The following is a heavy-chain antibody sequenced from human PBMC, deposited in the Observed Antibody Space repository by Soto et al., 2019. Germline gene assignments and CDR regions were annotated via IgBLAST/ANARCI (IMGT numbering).Heavy chain of an antibody. CDR1: GFTFSDYA. V-gene: IGHV3-23*01. Sequence: EVQLLESWGGLVQPGGSLRLSCAASGFTFSDYAMSWVRQAPGKGLDWVSAISSSGDHTFYADSVKGRFTISRDNSKNTLYLQVNSLRAEDTAVYYCAKLLRPGLQFFDFWGQGTLVTVSS. CDR3: AKLLRPGLQFFDF. CDR2: ISSSGDHT. J-gene: IGHJ4*02. D-gene: IGHD4-4*01.